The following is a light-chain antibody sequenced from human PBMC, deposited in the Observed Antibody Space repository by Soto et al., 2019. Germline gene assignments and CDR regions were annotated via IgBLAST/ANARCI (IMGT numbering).Light chain of an antibody. CDR1: SSDVGSYNL. V-gene: IGLV2-23*02. CDR2: EVS. CDR3: CSYAGSSTLRV. Sequence: QCDRDQAAYVSGAPGEAITISCTGTSSDVGSYNLVSWYQQHPGKAPKLMIYEVSKRPSGVSNRFSGSKSGNTASLTISGLQAEDEADYYCCSYAGSSTLRVFGTGTKVTVL. J-gene: IGLJ1*01.